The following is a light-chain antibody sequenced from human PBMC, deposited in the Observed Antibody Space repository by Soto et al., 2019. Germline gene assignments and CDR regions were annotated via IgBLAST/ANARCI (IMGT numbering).Light chain of an antibody. CDR1: SSNIGSNY. CDR3: GTWDGGLTWV. CDR2: DNN. J-gene: IGLJ2*01. V-gene: IGLV1-51*01. Sequence: QSVLTQPPSVSAAPGQKVTISCSGSSSNIGSNYVSWYQQLPGTAPKLLIYDNNKRPSGIPDRFSGSKSGTSATLGITGLQTGDEADYYCGTWDGGLTWVFGGGTQLTVL.